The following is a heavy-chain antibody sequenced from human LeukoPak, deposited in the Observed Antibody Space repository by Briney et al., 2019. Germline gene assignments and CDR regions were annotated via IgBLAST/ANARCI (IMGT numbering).Heavy chain of an antibody. V-gene: IGHV3-49*03. Sequence: GGSLRLSCTASGFTLGDYAMSWFRQAPGKGLEWVGFIRSKAYGGTTEYAASVKGRFTISRDDSKSIAYLQMNSLKTEDTAVYYCTRVGTMVRGVIRYWGQGTLVTVSS. CDR1: GFTLGDYA. CDR3: TRVGTMVRGVIRY. D-gene: IGHD3-10*01. J-gene: IGHJ4*02. CDR2: IRSKAYGGTT.